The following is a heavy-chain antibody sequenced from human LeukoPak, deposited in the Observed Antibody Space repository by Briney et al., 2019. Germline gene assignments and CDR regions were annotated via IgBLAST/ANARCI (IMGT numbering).Heavy chain of an antibody. CDR3: ASGYCSSTSCYIGGY. J-gene: IGHJ4*02. Sequence: GASVKVSCKASGYTFTSYDINWVRQATGQGLEWMGWMNPNSGNTGYAQKFQGRVTITRNTSISTAYMELSSLRSEDTAVYYCASGYCSSTSCYIGGYWGQGTLVTVSS. CDR1: GYTFTSYD. V-gene: IGHV1-8*03. D-gene: IGHD2-2*02. CDR2: MNPNSGNT.